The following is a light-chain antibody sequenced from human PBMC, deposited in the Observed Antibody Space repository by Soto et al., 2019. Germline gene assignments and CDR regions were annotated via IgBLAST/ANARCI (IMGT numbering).Light chain of an antibody. Sequence: QLVLTQPPSASGTPGQRVTISCSGNNSNIGSNTVNWYQQLPGAAPKLLIWISDQRPSGVPDRFSGSKSGTSASLAISGLQSEDEAAYYCATWDDSLNVPVFGEGTKLTVL. CDR2: ISD. CDR1: NSNIGSNT. CDR3: ATWDDSLNVPV. V-gene: IGLV1-44*01. J-gene: IGLJ3*02.